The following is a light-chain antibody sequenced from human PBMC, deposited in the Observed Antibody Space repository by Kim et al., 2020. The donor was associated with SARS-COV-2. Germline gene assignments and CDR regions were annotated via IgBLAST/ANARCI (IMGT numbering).Light chain of an antibody. CDR1: SLRRYY. V-gene: IGLV3-19*01. Sequence: SSELTQDPAVSVALGQTVRITCQGDSLRRYYATWYQQKPGQAPVLVIYGKNNRPSGIPDRFSGSSSGNTASLTITGAQAEDEADYYCHSRDSSGNVFGGG. J-gene: IGLJ3*02. CDR2: GKN. CDR3: HSRDSSGNV.